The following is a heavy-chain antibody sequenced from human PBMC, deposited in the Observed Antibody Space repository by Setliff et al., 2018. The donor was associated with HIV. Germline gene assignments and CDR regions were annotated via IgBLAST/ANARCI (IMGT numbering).Heavy chain of an antibody. V-gene: IGHV4-4*07. CDR1: GGSISSYY. Sequence: PSETLSLTCTVSGGSISSYYWSWIRQPAGKGLEWIGRFYTSGSAYHSPSLESRVTISIDTSKNQFSLKLSSVTAADTAVYFCARGRGSSSSWPTDYWGQGTLVTVSS. CDR3: ARGRGSSSSWPTDY. J-gene: IGHJ4*02. D-gene: IGHD6-13*01. CDR2: FYTSGSA.